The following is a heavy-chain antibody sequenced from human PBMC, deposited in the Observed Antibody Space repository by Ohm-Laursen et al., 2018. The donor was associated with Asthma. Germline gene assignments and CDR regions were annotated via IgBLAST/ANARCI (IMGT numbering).Heavy chain of an antibody. D-gene: IGHD4-17*01. CDR3: ARGYYGDYVPNYYYYYGMDV. CDR1: GFTFDDYA. CDR2: ISWNSGSI. J-gene: IGHJ6*02. Sequence: SLRPSCTASGFTFDDYAMHWVRQAPGKGLEWVSGISWNSGSIGYADSVEGRFTISRDNAKNSLYLQMNSLRAEDTAVYYCARGYYGDYVPNYYYYYGMDVWGQGTTVTVSS. V-gene: IGHV3-9*01.